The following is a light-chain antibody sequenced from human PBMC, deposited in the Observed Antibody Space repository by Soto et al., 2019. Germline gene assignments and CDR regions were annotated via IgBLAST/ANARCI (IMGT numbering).Light chain of an antibody. CDR1: QSVGTN. J-gene: IGKJ4*01. V-gene: IGKV3D-15*01. CDR3: QHRNDWPLT. CDR2: NAF. Sequence: EKVMTQPPDTLSVSKGERATLSCRASQSVGTNLAWYQQKAGQAPRLLIYNAFSRATGIPARFSGSGSGTDFTLTISSLEPEDSAVYYCQHRNDWPLTFGGGSNVDVK.